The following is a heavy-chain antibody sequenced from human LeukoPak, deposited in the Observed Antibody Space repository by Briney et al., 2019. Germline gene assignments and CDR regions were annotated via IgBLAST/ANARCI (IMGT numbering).Heavy chain of an antibody. CDR2: ISSSSSYI. V-gene: IGHV3-21*01. CDR3: ARVPIAAAETGH. D-gene: IGHD6-13*01. J-gene: IGHJ4*02. CDR1: GFTFSSYS. Sequence: GSLRLSCAASGFTFSSYSMNWVRQAPGKGLEWVSSISSSSSYIYYADSVKDRFTISRDNAKNSLYLQMNSLRAEDTAVYYCARVPIAAAETGHWGQGTLVTVSS.